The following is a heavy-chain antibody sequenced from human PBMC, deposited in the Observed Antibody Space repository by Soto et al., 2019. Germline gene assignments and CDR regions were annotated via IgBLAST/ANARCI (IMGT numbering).Heavy chain of an antibody. CDR1: RYSFTNFY. Sequence: GASVKVSCKPSRYSFTNFYVHWVRQAPGQGLEWMGIIDPSSGTTSYTQKFQGRVTMTRDTSMSTVYMELSSLRSEDTAVYYCARGAVVVPNGVIAGMDVWGLGTTVTVSS. CDR2: IDPSSGTT. CDR3: ARGAVVVPNGVIAGMDV. V-gene: IGHV1-46*01. J-gene: IGHJ6*02. D-gene: IGHD2-8*01.